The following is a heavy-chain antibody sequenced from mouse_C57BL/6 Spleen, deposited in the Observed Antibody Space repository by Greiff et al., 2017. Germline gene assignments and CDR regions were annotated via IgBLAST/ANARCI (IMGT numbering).Heavy chain of an antibody. CDR3: TRHYDYGYYYAMDY. D-gene: IGHD2-4*01. J-gene: IGHJ4*01. V-gene: IGHV6-6*01. Sequence: EVKLMESGGGLVQPGGSMKLSCAASGFTFSDAWMDWVRQSPEKGLEWVAEIRNKANNHATYYAESVKGRFTISRDDSKSSVYLQMNSLRAEDTGIYYCTRHYDYGYYYAMDYWGQGTSVTVSS. CDR2: IRNKANNHAT. CDR1: GFTFSDAW.